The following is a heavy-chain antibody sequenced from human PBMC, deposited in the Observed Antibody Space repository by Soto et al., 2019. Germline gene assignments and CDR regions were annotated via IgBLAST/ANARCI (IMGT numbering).Heavy chain of an antibody. Sequence: QVQLVQSGAEVKKPGASVKVSCKASGYTFSSYAFTWVRQAPGQGLEWMGWISAYNGNTNNAKKLKGSVTMTTDTCMSTAYMELWSLGCEDTAVYYCASDVTPPDYWGQGTLVTVSS. CDR3: ASDVTPPDY. J-gene: IGHJ4*02. V-gene: IGHV1-18*01. CDR1: GYTFSSYA. CDR2: ISAYNGNT.